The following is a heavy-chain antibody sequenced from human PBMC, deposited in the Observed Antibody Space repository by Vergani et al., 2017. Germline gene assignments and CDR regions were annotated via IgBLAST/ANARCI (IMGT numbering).Heavy chain of an antibody. J-gene: IGHJ4*02. CDR3: ATHPRGSIVGATLGFFDY. D-gene: IGHD1-26*01. Sequence: QLQLQESGPGLVKPSETLSLTCTVSGGSISSSSYYWGWIRQPPGKGLEWIGSIYYSGSTYYNPSLKSRVTISVDTSKNQFSLKLSSVTAADTAVYYCATHPRGSIVGATLGFFDYWGQGTLVTVSS. V-gene: IGHV4-39*01. CDR2: IYYSGST. CDR1: GGSISSSSYY.